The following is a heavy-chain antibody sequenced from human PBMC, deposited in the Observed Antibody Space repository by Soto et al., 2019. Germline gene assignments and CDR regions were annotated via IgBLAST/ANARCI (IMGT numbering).Heavy chain of an antibody. CDR1: GFTFGSFT. J-gene: IGHJ4*02. Sequence: EVHLVEAGGGLVKPGESLTLSCAASGFTFGSFTLNWVRQAPGKGLEWVSSISSSSAYIYYAESLKGRFTISRDNARSTLYLQMNSLRLDDTAVYFCARDGLTFGGDWGQGTLVAVSS. CDR2: ISSSSAYI. V-gene: IGHV3-21*06. CDR3: ARDGLTFGGD. D-gene: IGHD3-16*01.